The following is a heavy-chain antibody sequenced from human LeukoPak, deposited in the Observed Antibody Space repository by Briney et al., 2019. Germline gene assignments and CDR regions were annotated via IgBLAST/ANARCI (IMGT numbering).Heavy chain of an antibody. Sequence: SETLSLTCTVSGYSISSGYYWGWIRQPPGKGLEWIGSIYYSGSTYYNPSLKSRVTISVDTSKNQFSLKLSSVTAADTAVYYCARYGDYGGTDYWGQGTLVTVSS. J-gene: IGHJ4*02. CDR2: IYYSGST. CDR3: ARYGDYGGTDY. V-gene: IGHV4-38-2*02. D-gene: IGHD4-17*01. CDR1: GYSISSGYY.